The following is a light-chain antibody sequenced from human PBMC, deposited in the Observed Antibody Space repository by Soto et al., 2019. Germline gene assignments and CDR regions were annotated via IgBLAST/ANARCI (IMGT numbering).Light chain of an antibody. J-gene: IGKJ1*01. CDR1: QSISRW. V-gene: IGKV1-5*01. CDR2: DAS. Sequence: DIQMTQSPSTLSASIGDRVTITCRASQSISRWLAWYQQRPGKAPNLLIYDASTLKTGVPSRFSGSGSGTEFPLTISSLEPEDFASYYCQQYNTYSAFGQGTKVEVK. CDR3: QQYNTYSA.